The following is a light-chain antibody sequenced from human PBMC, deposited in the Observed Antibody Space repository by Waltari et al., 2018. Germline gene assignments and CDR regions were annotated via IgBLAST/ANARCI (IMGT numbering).Light chain of an antibody. CDR2: EDT. V-gene: IGLV3-10*01. J-gene: IGLJ1*01. CDR3: YSSDSTGLRV. CDR1: ELPRKY. Sequence: YELTQPPSLSVSPGQTARITCSGHELPRKYAYWFQQKSGQAPRLVMYEDTKRPSGIPERFSGSSSGTVATLTITGAQVDDDADYYCYSSDSTGLRVFGGGTTVVVL.